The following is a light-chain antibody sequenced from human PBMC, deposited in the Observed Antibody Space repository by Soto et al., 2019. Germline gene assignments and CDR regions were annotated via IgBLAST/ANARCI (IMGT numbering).Light chain of an antibody. J-gene: IGKJ5*01. V-gene: IGKV1-5*01. CDR2: DAS. Sequence: DIQVTQSPSSLSASLGDRVTITCRASQSLNNGLAWYQQKPGKAPNLLIYDASTLERGVPSRFSGTGSGTEFTLTISSLQPDDFATYYCQQYHRSSITFGQGTRLEIK. CDR1: QSLNNG. CDR3: QQYHRSSIT.